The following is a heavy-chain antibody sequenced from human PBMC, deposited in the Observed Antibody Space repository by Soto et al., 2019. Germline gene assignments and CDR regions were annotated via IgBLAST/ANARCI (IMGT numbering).Heavy chain of an antibody. CDR1: GVTFSSYW. J-gene: IGHJ4*02. V-gene: IGHV3-74*01. CDR3: ARGLYGAYGQDF. Sequence: PGGSLRLSCAASGVTFSSYWIHWVRQAPGKGLVWVSRIKGDEITTNYADSVKGRFTISRDNAKNAVFLQMHSLRAEDTALYYCARGLYGAYGQDFWGQGILVTVSS. D-gene: IGHD4-17*01. CDR2: IKGDEITT.